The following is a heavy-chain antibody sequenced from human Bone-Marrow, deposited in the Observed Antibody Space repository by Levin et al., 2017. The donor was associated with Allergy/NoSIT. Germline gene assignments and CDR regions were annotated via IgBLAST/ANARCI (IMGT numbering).Heavy chain of an antibody. CDR3: ARVLAGFDGSAMAYDY. D-gene: IGHD3-10*01. J-gene: IGHJ4*02. V-gene: IGHV4-31*03. CDR1: GASIRSGAYY. CDR2: IYYNGSN. Sequence: SETLSLTCTVSGASIRSGAYYWSWVRQPPGQGLEWIGYIYYNGSNYFNRSLKSRVSISVDTSKNQFSLKLSSVTAADTAHYYCARVLAGFDGSAMAYDYWGRGSLVTVSS.